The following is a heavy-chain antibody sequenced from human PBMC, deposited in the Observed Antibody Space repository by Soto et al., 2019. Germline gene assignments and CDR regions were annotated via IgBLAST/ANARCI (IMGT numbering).Heavy chain of an antibody. CDR2: IITFFGAA. Sequence: QVQLVQSGAEVRKPGSSVRVACKASGDKFSTYAINWVRQVPGQGLEWLGGIITFFGAAMYAQKFQGRVTITADESATTAYMELSSLRSEDTAVYYCARGGKERFRGSGMDDWGQGTTVTVSS. D-gene: IGHD1-1*01. CDR3: ARGGKERFRGSGMDD. CDR1: GDKFSTYA. V-gene: IGHV1-69*01. J-gene: IGHJ6*02.